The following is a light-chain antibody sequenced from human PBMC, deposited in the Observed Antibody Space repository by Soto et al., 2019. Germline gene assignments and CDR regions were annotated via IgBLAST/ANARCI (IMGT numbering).Light chain of an antibody. CDR2: GAS. CDR3: QHYSNWPRT. V-gene: IGKV3-15*01. J-gene: IGKJ1*01. CDR1: QSVSSN. Sequence: EIVMTQSPATLSVSPGERATLSCRASQSVSSNLDWYQQKPGQAPRLLIYGASTSASGIPARFSGSGSGTEFTLTISSLQSEDFAVYYWQHYSNWPRTVGQGTKVDIK.